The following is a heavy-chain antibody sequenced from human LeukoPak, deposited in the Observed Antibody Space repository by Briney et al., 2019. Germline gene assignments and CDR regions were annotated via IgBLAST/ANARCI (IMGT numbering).Heavy chain of an antibody. CDR3: ARGYGDYYYYYMDV. Sequence: GGSLRLSCVASGFTFENYGMRWVRQVPGKRLAWVSAVNWNGDSTAYADSVKGRFTISRHTATNTLYLLMNSLRAEDTAVYYCARGYGDYYYYYMDVWGKGTTVTISS. D-gene: IGHD4-17*01. CDR1: GFTFENYG. J-gene: IGHJ6*03. V-gene: IGHV3-20*04. CDR2: VNWNGDST.